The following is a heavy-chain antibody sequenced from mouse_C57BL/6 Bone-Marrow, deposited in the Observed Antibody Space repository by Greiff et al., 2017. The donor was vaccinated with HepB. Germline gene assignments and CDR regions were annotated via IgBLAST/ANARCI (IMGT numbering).Heavy chain of an antibody. J-gene: IGHJ1*03. D-gene: IGHD1-1*01. V-gene: IGHV14-4*01. Sequence: VQLQQSGAELVRPGASVKLSCTASGFNIKDDYMHWVKQRPEQGLEWIGWIDPENGDTEYASKFQGKATITADTSSNTAYLQLSSLTSEDTAVYYCTFYYYGSRGYFDVWGTGTTVTVSS. CDR2: IDPENGDT. CDR3: TFYYYGSRGYFDV. CDR1: GFNIKDDY.